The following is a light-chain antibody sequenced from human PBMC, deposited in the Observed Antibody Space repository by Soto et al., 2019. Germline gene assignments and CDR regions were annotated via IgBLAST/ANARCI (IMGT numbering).Light chain of an antibody. Sequence: DIQMTQSPSSLSASVGDRVTITCRASQSISSYLNWYQQKPGKAAKLLIYAASSLQSGVPSRFSGSGSGTDFTLTINSLQPEYFATYYCQQSYSTLWTFGQGTKVEIK. J-gene: IGKJ1*01. CDR2: AAS. CDR3: QQSYSTLWT. V-gene: IGKV1-39*01. CDR1: QSISSY.